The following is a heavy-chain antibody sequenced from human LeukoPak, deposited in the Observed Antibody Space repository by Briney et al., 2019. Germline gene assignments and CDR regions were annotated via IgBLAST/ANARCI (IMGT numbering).Heavy chain of an antibody. CDR2: ISAYNGKT. V-gene: IGHV1-18*01. D-gene: IGHD3-22*01. J-gene: IGHJ4*02. CDR1: GYTFTRYS. CDR3: ARDKLGYYDSSIPFDY. Sequence: ASVKVSSKPSGYTFTRYSISSVRQAPEQGLERMGWISAYNGKTNSAQKLQGRDTMTPDTYTSTAYMELRSLRSDDTAVYYCARDKLGYYDSSIPFDYWGQGTLVTVSS.